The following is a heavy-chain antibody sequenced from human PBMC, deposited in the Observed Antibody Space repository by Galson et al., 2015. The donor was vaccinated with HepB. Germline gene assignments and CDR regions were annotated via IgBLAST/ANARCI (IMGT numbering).Heavy chain of an antibody. V-gene: IGHV1-69*13. Sequence: SVKVSCKASGGTFGNSAIAWIREAPGQGLEWMGAITPIFGPPNYAQKFQDRVTITADDSTAVVYMELRSLKSDDTAIYYCTRDSPSSTLDHYHGMDVWGQGTKVTVSS. J-gene: IGHJ6*02. CDR1: GGTFGNSA. CDR2: ITPIFGPP. CDR3: TRDSPSSTLDHYHGMDV. D-gene: IGHD2/OR15-2a*01.